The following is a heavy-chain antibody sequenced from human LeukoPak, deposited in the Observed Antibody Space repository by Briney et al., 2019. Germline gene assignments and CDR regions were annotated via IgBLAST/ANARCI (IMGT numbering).Heavy chain of an antibody. V-gene: IGHV1-18*01. Sequence: ASVKVSCKASGYTFTSYGISWVRQAPGQGLEWMGWISAYNGNTNYAQKLQGRVTMTTDTSTSTAYMELRSLRSDDTAVYYCARGTYYYDSSGYFTPYYFDYWGQGTLVTVSS. CDR3: ARGTYYYDSSGYFTPYYFDY. D-gene: IGHD3-22*01. J-gene: IGHJ4*02. CDR2: ISAYNGNT. CDR1: GYTFTSYG.